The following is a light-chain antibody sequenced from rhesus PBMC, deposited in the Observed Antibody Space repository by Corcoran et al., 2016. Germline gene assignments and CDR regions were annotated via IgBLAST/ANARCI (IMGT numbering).Light chain of an antibody. V-gene: IGKV1-22*01. Sequence: DIQMTQSPSSLSASVGDTVTITCRASQGISSWLAWYQQKPGKAPKLLIYKASSLQSGVPSRFSGWGFGTDFHFTISSLKSEDFATYYWQQYSSGPFAFGPGTKLDIK. CDR1: QGISSW. CDR3: QQYSSGPFA. CDR2: KAS. J-gene: IGKJ3*01.